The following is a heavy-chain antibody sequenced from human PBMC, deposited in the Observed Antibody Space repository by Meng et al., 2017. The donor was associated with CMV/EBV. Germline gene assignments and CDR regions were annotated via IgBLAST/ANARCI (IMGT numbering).Heavy chain of an antibody. J-gene: IGHJ4*02. D-gene: IGHD1-26*01. V-gene: IGHV1-69*01. CDR3: ARDGKSIVGATHFDY. CDR2: IIPIFGTA. CDR1: NFRRLG. Sequence: NFRRLGIRWGAQAPGQGLEWMGGIIPIFGTANYAQKFQGRVTITADESTSTAYMELSSLRSEDTAVYYCARDGKSIVGATHFDYWGQGTLVTVSS.